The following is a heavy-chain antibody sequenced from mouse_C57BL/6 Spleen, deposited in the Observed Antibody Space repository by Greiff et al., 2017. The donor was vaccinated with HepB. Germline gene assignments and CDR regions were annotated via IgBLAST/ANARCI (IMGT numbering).Heavy chain of an antibody. Sequence: QVQLQQPGTELVKPGASVKLSCKASGYTFNSYWMHWVKQRPGQGLEWIGNINPSNGGTNYNEKFKSKATLTVDKSSSTAYMQLSSLTSEDSAVYYCARGGNYASWSAYWGQGTLVTVSA. J-gene: IGHJ3*01. CDR2: INPSNGGT. CDR3: ARGGNYASWSAY. V-gene: IGHV1-53*01. CDR1: GYTFNSYW. D-gene: IGHD2-1*01.